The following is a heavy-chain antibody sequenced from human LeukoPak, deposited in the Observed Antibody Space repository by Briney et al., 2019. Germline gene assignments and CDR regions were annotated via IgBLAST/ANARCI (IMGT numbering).Heavy chain of an antibody. CDR2: IYYSGST. D-gene: IGHD3-3*01. CDR3: ASRDYDFWSGYYTAYY. V-gene: IGHV4-59*01. CDR1: GGSISSYY. J-gene: IGHJ4*02. Sequence: PSETLSLTCTVSGGSISSYYWSWIRQPPGKGLEWIGYIYYSGSTNYNPSLKSRVTISVDTSKNQFSLKLSSVTAADTAVYYCASRDYDFWSGYYTAYYWGQGTLVTVSS.